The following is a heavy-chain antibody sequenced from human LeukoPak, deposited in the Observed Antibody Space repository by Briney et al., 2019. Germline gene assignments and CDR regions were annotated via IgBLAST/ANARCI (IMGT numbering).Heavy chain of an antibody. CDR1: GGSISTYY. J-gene: IGHJ3*02. V-gene: IGHV4-59*01. Sequence: SETLSLTCTVSGGSISTYYWSWIRQPPGKGLEYIGYIYSSGSTNYNPSLKSRVTMSLDTSKNQFSLKLSSVTAADTAVYYCAREEVPHGFDIWGQGTMVTVSS. CDR3: AREEVPHGFDI. CDR2: IYSSGST.